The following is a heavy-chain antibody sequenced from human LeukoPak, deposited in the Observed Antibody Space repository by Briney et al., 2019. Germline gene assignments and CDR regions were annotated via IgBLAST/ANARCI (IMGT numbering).Heavy chain of an antibody. CDR2: ISDRGPA. V-gene: IGHV4-30-2*01. D-gene: IGHD3-10*01. J-gene: IGHJ5*01. CDR3: ARSRQASGLLGS. CDR1: RGAITSGGYS. Sequence: SQTLSLTCTVSRGAITSGGYSWNWIRQPPGKGLEWIGYISDRGPAYYNPSLKSRFTISVDRPKNQFFLTVTSVTAADTAVYFCARSRQASGLLGSWGQGTLVAVSS.